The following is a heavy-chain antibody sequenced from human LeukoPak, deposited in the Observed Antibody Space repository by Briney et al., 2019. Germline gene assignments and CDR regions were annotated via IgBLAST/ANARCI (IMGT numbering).Heavy chain of an antibody. Sequence: SGTLSLTCAVSGDSISSSNWWSWVRQPPGKGLEWLGEIYHRGNIDYNPSFKSRITISIDKSKNQFSLKLSSVTAADTAVYYCARGYYYGGYWGQGTLVTVSS. CDR3: ARGYYYGGY. J-gene: IGHJ4*02. CDR2: IYHRGNI. CDR1: GDSISSSNW. D-gene: IGHD3-10*01. V-gene: IGHV4-4*02.